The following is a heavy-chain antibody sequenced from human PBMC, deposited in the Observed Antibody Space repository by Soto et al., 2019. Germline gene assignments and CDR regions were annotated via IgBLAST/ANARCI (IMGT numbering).Heavy chain of an antibody. D-gene: IGHD6-13*01. CDR1: GGSFSGYY. Sequence: QVQLQQWGAGLLKPSETLSLTCAVYGGSFSGYYWSWIRQPPGKGLEWIGEINHSGSTNYNPSLKSRVTISVDTSKNQFSLKLSSVTAADTAVYYCAREAGTSWFDPWGQGTLVTVSS. J-gene: IGHJ5*02. CDR2: INHSGST. CDR3: AREAGTSWFDP. V-gene: IGHV4-34*01.